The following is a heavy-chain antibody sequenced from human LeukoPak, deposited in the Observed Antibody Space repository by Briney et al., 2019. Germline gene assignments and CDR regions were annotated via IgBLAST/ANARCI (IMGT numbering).Heavy chain of an antibody. CDR1: GYTSTSYA. CDR3: ARAYYARGAFYYGMDV. D-gene: IGHD3-22*01. Sequence: RASVKVSCKASGYTSTSYAMNWVRQAPGQGLEWMGWINTNTGNPTYAQGFTGRFVFSLDTSVSTAYLQISSLKAEDTAVYYCARAYYARGAFYYGMDVWGQGTTVTVSS. V-gene: IGHV7-4-1*02. CDR2: INTNTGNP. J-gene: IGHJ6*02.